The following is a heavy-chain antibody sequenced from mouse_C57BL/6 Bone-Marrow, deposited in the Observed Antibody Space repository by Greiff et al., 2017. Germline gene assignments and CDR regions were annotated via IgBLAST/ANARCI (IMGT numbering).Heavy chain of an antibody. Sequence: EVKLVESGGGLVQPGGSLKLSCAASGFTFSDYYMYWVRQTPEKRLEWVAYISNGGGSTYYPDTVKGRFTISRDNAKNTLYLQMSRLKSEDTAMYYCARHPDHYYGSRDWYVDVWGTGTTVTVAS. CDR2: ISNGGGST. D-gene: IGHD1-1*01. J-gene: IGHJ1*03. CDR3: ARHPDHYYGSRDWYVDV. CDR1: GFTFSDYY. V-gene: IGHV5-12*01.